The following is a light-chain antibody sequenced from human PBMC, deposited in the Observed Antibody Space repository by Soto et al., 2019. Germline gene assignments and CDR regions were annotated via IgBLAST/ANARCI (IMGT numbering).Light chain of an antibody. J-gene: IGLJ1*01. CDR1: SSNIGAPYD. CDR2: GGN. V-gene: IGLV1-40*01. CDR3: QSYDISLNNYF. Sequence: QSVLTQPPSVSGAPGQGVTISCAGSSSNIGAPYDVHWYQHLPGTAPKLLLYGGNNRPSGVPDRFSGSRSGTSASLAITGLQAVGEADYYCQSYDISLNNYFFGTGTKVTV.